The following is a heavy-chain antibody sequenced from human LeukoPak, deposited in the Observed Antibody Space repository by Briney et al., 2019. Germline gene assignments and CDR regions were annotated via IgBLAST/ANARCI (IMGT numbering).Heavy chain of an antibody. V-gene: IGHV1-18*01. J-gene: IGHJ4*02. CDR2: ISGINTNT. CDR3: ARARFSSRNRDGYFDS. Sequence: ASVKVSCKASGYXFSNYGIHWVRQAPGHGLEWMGWISGINTNTNYAQKVQGRVTMTADTSTATAYMELRSLRSDDTAVYYCARARFSSRNRDGYFDSWGEGTLVTVSS. D-gene: IGHD6-13*01. CDR1: GYXFSNYG.